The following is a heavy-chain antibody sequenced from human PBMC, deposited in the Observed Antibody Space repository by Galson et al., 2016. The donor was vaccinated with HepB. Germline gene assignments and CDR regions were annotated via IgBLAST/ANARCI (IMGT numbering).Heavy chain of an antibody. V-gene: IGHV1-69*04. CDR3: ARDAVAVAGTLHFYFYGMDV. CDR2: IVPILGMS. Sequence: SVKVSCKASGGTFSSYAFSWVRQAPGQGLEWMGRIVPILGMSNYAQKFQGRVTITTDKSTSTVNMELSSLRSKDTAVYYCARDAVAVAGTLHFYFYGMDVWGQGTTVTVSS. J-gene: IGHJ6*02. D-gene: IGHD6-19*01. CDR1: GGTFSSYA.